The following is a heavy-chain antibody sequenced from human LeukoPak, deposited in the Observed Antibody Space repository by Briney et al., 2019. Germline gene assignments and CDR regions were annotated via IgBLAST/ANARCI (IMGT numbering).Heavy chain of an antibody. Sequence: PGGSLRLSCAASGLTFSSFSFNWVRQGPGKGLEWVSSINTVASYIYYADSVKGRFTISRDNAKNSLYLQMNSLRDEDTGVYYCARLRRNSDKSGFYYYYDYWGQGTLVTVSS. V-gene: IGHV3-21*06. J-gene: IGHJ4*02. CDR1: GLTFSSFS. CDR2: INTVASYI. D-gene: IGHD3-22*01. CDR3: ARLRRNSDKSGFYYYYDY.